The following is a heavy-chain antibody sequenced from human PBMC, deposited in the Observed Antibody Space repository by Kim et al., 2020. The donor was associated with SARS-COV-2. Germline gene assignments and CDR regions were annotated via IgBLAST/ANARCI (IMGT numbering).Heavy chain of an antibody. D-gene: IGHD3-16*02. CDR2: INHSGST. V-gene: IGHV4-34*01. CDR3: ARLRCEFSRRTPGGRAY. Sequence: SETLSLTCAVYGGSFSGYYWSWIRQPPGKGLEWIGEINHSGSTNYNPSLKSRVTISVDTSKNQFSLKLSSVTAADTAVYYCARLRCEFSRRTPGGRAYWGQGTLVTVSS. CDR1: GGSFSGYY. J-gene: IGHJ4*02.